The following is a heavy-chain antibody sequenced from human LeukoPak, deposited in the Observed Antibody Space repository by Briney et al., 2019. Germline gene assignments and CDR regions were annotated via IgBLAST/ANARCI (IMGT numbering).Heavy chain of an antibody. Sequence: GGFLRLSCAASGFTFSSYGMHWVRQAPGKGLEWVAVISYDGTNKYYADSVKGRFTISRDNSKNTLDLQMNSLRAEDTAVYYCAKVAAAGKHYFDYWGQGTLVTVSS. V-gene: IGHV3-30*18. J-gene: IGHJ4*02. CDR3: AKVAAAGKHYFDY. D-gene: IGHD6-13*01. CDR2: ISYDGTNK. CDR1: GFTFSSYG.